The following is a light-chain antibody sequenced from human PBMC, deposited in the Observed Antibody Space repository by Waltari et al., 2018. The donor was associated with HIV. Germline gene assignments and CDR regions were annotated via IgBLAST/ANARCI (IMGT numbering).Light chain of an antibody. CDR3: SSYVGSNKWV. J-gene: IGLJ3*02. CDR2: EVS. V-gene: IGLV2-8*01. Sequence: QSALTQPPSASGSPGKSVTISCIGTSRAGGGYNYVSWYQHHPGKAPKLMIYEVSKRPSGVPDRFSGSKSGNMASLIVSGLQAEDEADYYCSSYVGSNKWVFGGGTKLTVL. CDR1: SRAGGGYNY.